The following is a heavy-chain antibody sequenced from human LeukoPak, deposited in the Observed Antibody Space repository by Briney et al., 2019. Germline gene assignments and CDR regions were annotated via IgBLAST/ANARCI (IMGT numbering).Heavy chain of an antibody. CDR1: GYTFTSYG. CDR3: ARVVVDTAMVLPIYYYYGMDV. CDR2: ISAYNGNT. Sequence: ASVKVSCKASGYTFTSYGISWVRQSPGQGLEWMGWISAYNGNTNYAQKLQGRVTMTTDTSTSTANMELRSLRSDDTAVYYCARVVVDTAMVLPIYYYYGMDVWGQGTTVTVSS. V-gene: IGHV1-18*01. J-gene: IGHJ6*02. D-gene: IGHD5-18*01.